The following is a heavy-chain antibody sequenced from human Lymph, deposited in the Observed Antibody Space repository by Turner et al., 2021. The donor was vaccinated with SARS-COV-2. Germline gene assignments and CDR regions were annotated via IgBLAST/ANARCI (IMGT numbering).Heavy chain of an antibody. D-gene: IGHD3-3*01. CDR2: MYNSGST. Sequence: LPLQESGPGLAKPSESLSLPCTISRCSISGSSYCWGWIRQPPRKGLEWIGSMYNSGSTYYNPTHKSRVTMSVDTSKKQTSMKLSSVTAADTAVYYCAGNAYDFWSGYFSVSAFGIWGQGTIVTVSS. J-gene: IGHJ3*02. CDR3: AGNAYDFWSGYFSVSAFGI. CDR1: RCSISGSSYC. V-gene: IGHV4-39*01.